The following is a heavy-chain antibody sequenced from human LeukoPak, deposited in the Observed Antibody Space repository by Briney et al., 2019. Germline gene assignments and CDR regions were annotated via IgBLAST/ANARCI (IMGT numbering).Heavy chain of an antibody. J-gene: IGHJ6*03. CDR1: GFTFSSYG. V-gene: IGHV3-30*02. CDR2: IRYDGSNK. CDR3: AKGGGYGAQYYYYYLDV. Sequence: PGGSRRLSCAASGFTFSSYGMYWVRQAPGKGLEWVAFIRYDGSNKYYADSVKGRFTVSRDNSKNTLYLQMKSLRAEDTAVYYCAKGGGYGAQYYYYYLDVWGKGTTVTISS. D-gene: IGHD5-12*01.